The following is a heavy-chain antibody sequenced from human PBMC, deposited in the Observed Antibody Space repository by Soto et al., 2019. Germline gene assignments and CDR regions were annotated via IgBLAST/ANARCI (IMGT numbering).Heavy chain of an antibody. Sequence: PSETLSLTCTVSGGSVSSGSYYWSWIRQPPGKGLEWIGYIYYSGSTNYNPSLKSRVTISVDTSKNQFSLKLSSVTAADPAVYYCARVLGQLATEDFDYWGQGALVTVSS. CDR2: IYYSGST. J-gene: IGHJ4*02. V-gene: IGHV4-61*01. D-gene: IGHD5-18*01. CDR1: GGSVSSGSYY. CDR3: ARVLGQLATEDFDY.